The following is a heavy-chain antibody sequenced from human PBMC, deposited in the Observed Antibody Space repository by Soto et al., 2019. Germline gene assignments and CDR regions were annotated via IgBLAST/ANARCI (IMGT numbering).Heavy chain of an antibody. CDR2: IYYSGST. V-gene: IGHV4-59*01. J-gene: IGHJ4*02. Sequence: PSETLSLTCTVSGGSISSYYWSWIRQPPGKGLEWIGYIYYSGSTNYNPSLKSRVTISVDTSKNQFSLKMSSVTAADTAVYYCERDDGSYGLDYWGQGTAVTVSS. D-gene: IGHD5-18*01. CDR3: ERDDGSYGLDY. CDR1: GGSISSYY.